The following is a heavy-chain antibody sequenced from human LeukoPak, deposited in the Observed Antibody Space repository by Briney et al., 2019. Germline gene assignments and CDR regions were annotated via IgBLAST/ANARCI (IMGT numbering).Heavy chain of an antibody. CDR3: AKGYGGNRPLDY. CDR1: GFTSSSYA. J-gene: IGHJ4*02. D-gene: IGHD4-23*01. CDR2: VSGSGDRM. Sequence: GGSLRLSCAASGFTSSSYALNWVRQAPGKGLEWVATVSGSGDRMYQADSVKGRFTISRDNSKNTLYLQMNSLRADDTAVYYCAKGYGGNRPLDYWGQGTLVTVSS. V-gene: IGHV3-23*01.